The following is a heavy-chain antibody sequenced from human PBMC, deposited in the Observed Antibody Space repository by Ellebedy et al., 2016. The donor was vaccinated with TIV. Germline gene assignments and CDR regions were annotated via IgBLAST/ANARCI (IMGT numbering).Heavy chain of an antibody. V-gene: IGHV1-3*01. D-gene: IGHD5-18*01. CDR3: AREGFRYSYGTRGYFDY. J-gene: IGHJ4*02. CDR2: INAGNGDT. Sequence: ASVKVSCXASGYTFTSYYIHWVRQAPGQRLEWMGWINAGNGDTKYSQKFQGRVTITRDTSASTACVELSSLISEDTAMYYCAREGFRYSYGTRGYFDYWGQGTLVTVSS. CDR1: GYTFTSYY.